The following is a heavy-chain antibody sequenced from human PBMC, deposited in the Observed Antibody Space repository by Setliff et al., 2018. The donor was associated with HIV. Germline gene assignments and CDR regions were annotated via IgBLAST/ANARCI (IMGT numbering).Heavy chain of an antibody. Sequence: SETLSLTCTVSGGSISSGVFYWTWIRQLPGKGLEWIRYIHYSGNTYYKPSLKSPLSMSVDTSKNQFSLNLTSVTAADTAVYYCARASAGRSSVRGLAIAFDIWGQGTMVTVS. J-gene: IGHJ3*02. V-gene: IGHV4-31*01. D-gene: IGHD3-10*01. CDR2: IHYSGNT. CDR1: GGSISSGVFY. CDR3: ARASAGRSSVRGLAIAFDI.